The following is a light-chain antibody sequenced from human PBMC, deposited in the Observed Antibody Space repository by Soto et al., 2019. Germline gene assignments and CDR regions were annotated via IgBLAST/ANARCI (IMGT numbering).Light chain of an antibody. J-gene: IGKJ4*01. Sequence: IQMTQSPSSLSASVGDRVTITCRASQSIVRNLNWYQQKPGKAPELLIYTASNLESGVPSRFSGSGSGTDFALTISSLQPEDAAVYYCQQSNSSPLSFGGGTKVDIK. V-gene: IGKV1-39*01. CDR1: QSIVRN. CDR3: QQSNSSPLS. CDR2: TAS.